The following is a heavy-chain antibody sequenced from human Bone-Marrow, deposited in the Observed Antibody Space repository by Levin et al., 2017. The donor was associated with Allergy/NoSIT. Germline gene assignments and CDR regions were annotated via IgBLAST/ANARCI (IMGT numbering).Heavy chain of an antibody. V-gene: IGHV3-21*06. CDR2: ISGGSSRI. D-gene: IGHD3-22*01. CDR3: ASWAMFYYDGSDYDYFYYGMDV. Sequence: GESLKISCAASGLSFSNYDMNWVRQAPGQGLEWVSSISGGSSRIYYADSVKGRFTLSRDNAKNSLYLQMKSLRVEDTAVYYCASWAMFYYDGSDYDYFYYGMDVWGQGTTVTVSS. CDR1: GLSFSNYD. J-gene: IGHJ6*02.